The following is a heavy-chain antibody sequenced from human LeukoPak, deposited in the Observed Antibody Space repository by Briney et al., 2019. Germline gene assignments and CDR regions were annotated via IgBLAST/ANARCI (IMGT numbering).Heavy chain of an antibody. Sequence: PSETLSLTCAVYGGSFSGYYWSWIRQPPGKGLEWIGEINHSGSTNYNPSLKSRVTISVDTSKNQFSLKLSSVTAADTAVYYCARLPLVRGVRYYYCYMDVWGKGTTVTISS. D-gene: IGHD3-10*01. CDR1: GGSFSGYY. CDR3: ARLPLVRGVRYYYCYMDV. CDR2: INHSGST. V-gene: IGHV4-34*01. J-gene: IGHJ6*03.